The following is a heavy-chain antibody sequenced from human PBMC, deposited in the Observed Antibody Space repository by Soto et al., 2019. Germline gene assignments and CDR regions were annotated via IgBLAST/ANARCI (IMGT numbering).Heavy chain of an antibody. V-gene: IGHV1-2*02. CDR2: INPKSGGT. Sequence: QVQLVQSGAEVKKPGASVNVSCKASGYTFTVYYMHWMRQAPGQGLEWLGWINPKSGGTMYPQKFQGRVTMTWDMSISTAYMALTRLRSDDTAVYYCARDLAKGGGSAGFDYWGQGTLVTVSS. CDR3: ARDLAKGGGSAGFDY. D-gene: IGHD1-26*01. J-gene: IGHJ4*02. CDR1: GYTFTVYY.